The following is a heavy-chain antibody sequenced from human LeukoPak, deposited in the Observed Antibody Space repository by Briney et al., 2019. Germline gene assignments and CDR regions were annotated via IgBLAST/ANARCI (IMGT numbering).Heavy chain of an antibody. Sequence: GASVKVSCKASGGTFSSYAISWVRQAPGQGLEWMGGIIPIFGTANYAQKFQGRVTMTTDTSTSTAYMELRSLRSDDTAVYFCAKWNYDSGGYSNYFDPWGQGTLVTVSS. J-gene: IGHJ5*02. CDR3: AKWNYDSGGYSNYFDP. V-gene: IGHV1-69*05. CDR2: IIPIFGTA. D-gene: IGHD3-22*01. CDR1: GGTFSSYA.